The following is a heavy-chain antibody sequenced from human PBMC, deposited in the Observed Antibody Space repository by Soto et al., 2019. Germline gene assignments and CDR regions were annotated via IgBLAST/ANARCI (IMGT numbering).Heavy chain of an antibody. J-gene: IGHJ6*02. CDR2: IKSKTDGGTT. CDR1: GFTFSNAW. V-gene: IGHV3-15*07. Sequence: GGSLRLSCAASGFTFSNAWMNWVRQAPGKGLEWVGRIKSKTDGGTTDYAAPVKGRFTISRDDSKNTLYLQMNSLKTEDTAVYYCTTSYVEMATIVYYYYGMDVWGQGTTVTVSS. CDR3: TTSYVEMATIVYYYYGMDV. D-gene: IGHD5-12*01.